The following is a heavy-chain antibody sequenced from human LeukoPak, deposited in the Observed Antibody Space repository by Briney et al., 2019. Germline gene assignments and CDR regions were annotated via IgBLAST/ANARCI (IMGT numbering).Heavy chain of an antibody. CDR1: GFTFSSYS. CDR2: ISSSSSYI. J-gene: IGHJ5*02. D-gene: IGHD6-19*01. CDR3: ARDWGSGWYGEWNWFDP. Sequence: GGSLRLSCAAPGFTFSSYSMNWVRQAPGKGLEWVSSISSSSSYIYYADSVKGRFTISRDNAKNSLYLQMNSLRAEDTAVYYCARDWGSGWYGEWNWFDPWGQGTLVTVSS. V-gene: IGHV3-21*01.